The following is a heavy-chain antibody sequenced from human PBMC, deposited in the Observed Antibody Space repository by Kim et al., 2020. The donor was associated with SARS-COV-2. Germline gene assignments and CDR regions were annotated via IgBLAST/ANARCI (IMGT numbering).Heavy chain of an antibody. V-gene: IGHV1-18*01. D-gene: IGHD4-17*01. CDR3: ARDVDDYGDPPEY. J-gene: IGHJ4*02. Sequence: AQKLQGRVTMTTDTSTSTAYMELRSLRSDDTAVYYCARDVDDYGDPPEYWGQGTLVTVSS.